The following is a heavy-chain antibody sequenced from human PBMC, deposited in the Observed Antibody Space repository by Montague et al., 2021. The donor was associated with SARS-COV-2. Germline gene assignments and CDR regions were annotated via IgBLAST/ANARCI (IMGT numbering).Heavy chain of an antibody. CDR2: INHRGST. Sequence: SETLSLTCAVYGGSFSGYYWIGEINHRGSTNYNPSLKSQVSITVDKSKNQFSLKLSSVTAADTVVYYWAGGEITTTGLIYYYGMDVWGQGTTVTVSS. CDR1: GGSFSGYY. D-gene: IGHD4-11*01. CDR3: AGGEITTTGLIYYYGMDV. J-gene: IGHJ6*02. V-gene: IGHV4-34*01.